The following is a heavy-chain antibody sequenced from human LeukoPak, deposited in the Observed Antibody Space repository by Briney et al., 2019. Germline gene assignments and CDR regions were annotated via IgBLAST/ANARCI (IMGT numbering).Heavy chain of an antibody. CDR3: ARDPDYDILTGNFDY. J-gene: IGHJ4*02. V-gene: IGHV1-2*02. D-gene: IGHD3-9*01. Sequence: GASVKVSCKASGYTFTGYYMHWVRQAPGQGLEWMGWINPNSGGTNYAQKFQGRVTMTRDTSISTAYMELSRLRSDDTAVYYCARDPDYDILTGNFDYWGQGTLVTVSS. CDR1: GYTFTGYY. CDR2: INPNSGGT.